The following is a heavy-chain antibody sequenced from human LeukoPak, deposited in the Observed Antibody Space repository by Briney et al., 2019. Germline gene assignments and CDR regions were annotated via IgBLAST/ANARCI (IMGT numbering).Heavy chain of an antibody. CDR3: ARGGGSGYCSSTTCSIFDY. D-gene: IGHD2-2*01. V-gene: IGHV4-4*07. Sequence: SETLSLTCTVSSASIRINSWSWIRRPAGKGVEWIGRIYFSENTNYSPSLESRVTMSIDTSRNQFSLKLNSVTAADTAVYYCARGGGSGYCSSTTCSIFDYWGQGMLVTVSS. J-gene: IGHJ4*02. CDR1: SASIRINS. CDR2: IYFSENT.